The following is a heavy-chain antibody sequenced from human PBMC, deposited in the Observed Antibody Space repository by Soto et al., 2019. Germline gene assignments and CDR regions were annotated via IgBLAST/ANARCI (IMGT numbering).Heavy chain of an antibody. CDR3: AGSGTTHYYYYYMDV. Sequence: ASETLSLTCAVSSGSISSSNWWSWVRQPPGKGLEWIGEIYHSGSTNYNPSLKSRVTISVDKSKNQFSLKLSSVTAADTAVYYCAGSGTTHYYYYYMDVWGKGTTVTVSS. D-gene: IGHD3-10*01. J-gene: IGHJ6*03. CDR1: SGSISSSNW. V-gene: IGHV4-4*02. CDR2: IYHSGST.